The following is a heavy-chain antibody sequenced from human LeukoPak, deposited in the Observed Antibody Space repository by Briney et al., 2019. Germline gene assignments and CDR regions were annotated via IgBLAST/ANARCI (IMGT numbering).Heavy chain of an antibody. V-gene: IGHV3-30*18. Sequence: GGSLRLSCAASGFTFSDFGMYWVRQAPGKGLEWVTVISYHGNNKYCTDSVKGRFTISRDNSKNTLYLQMDSLRGEDAAIYYCAKDSLYRHVAAEGYCDFWGQGTLVSVSS. CDR3: AKDSLYRHVAAEGYCDF. CDR2: ISYHGNNK. CDR1: GFTFSDFG. D-gene: IGHD3-16*02. J-gene: IGHJ4*02.